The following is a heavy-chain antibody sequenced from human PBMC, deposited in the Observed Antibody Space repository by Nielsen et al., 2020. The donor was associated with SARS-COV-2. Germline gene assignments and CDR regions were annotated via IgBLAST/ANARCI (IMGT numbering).Heavy chain of an antibody. J-gene: IGHJ6*02. CDR2: IIPIFGTA. CDR1: GGTFSSYA. V-gene: IGHV1-69*13. Sequence: SVKVSCKASGGTFSSYAISWVRQAPGQGLEWMGGIIPIFGTANYAQKFQGRVTITADESTSTAHMELSSLRSEDTAVYYCARSSVTMIGGYYYGMDVWGQGTTVTVSS. D-gene: IGHD3-22*01. CDR3: ARSSVTMIGGYYYGMDV.